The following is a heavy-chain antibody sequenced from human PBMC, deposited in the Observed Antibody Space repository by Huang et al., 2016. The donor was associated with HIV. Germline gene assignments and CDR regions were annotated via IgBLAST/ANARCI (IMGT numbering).Heavy chain of an antibody. CDR3: ARGMVRGVTLNWFDP. Sequence: EVQLVETGGGLIQPGGSLRLSCAASGFTVSSNYMSWVRKAPGKGLDGGSVIYSGGSTYYADSVKGRFTISRDNSKNTLYLQMNSLRAEDTAVYYCARGMVRGVTLNWFDPWGQGTLVTVSS. J-gene: IGHJ5*02. CDR2: IYSGGST. V-gene: IGHV3-53*02. CDR1: GFTVSSNY. D-gene: IGHD3-10*01.